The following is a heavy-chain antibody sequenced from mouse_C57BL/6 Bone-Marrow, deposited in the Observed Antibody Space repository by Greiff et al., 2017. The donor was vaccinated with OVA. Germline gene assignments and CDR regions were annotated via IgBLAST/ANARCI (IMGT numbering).Heavy chain of an antibody. CDR2: INPSNGGT. CDR3: ARGDYGSSHWYFDV. J-gene: IGHJ1*03. V-gene: IGHV1-53*01. CDR1: GYTFTSYW. Sequence: QVQLQQSGTELVKPGASVKLSCKASGYTFTSYWMHWVKQRPGQGLEWIGNINPSNGGTNYNEKFKSKATLTVDKSSSTAYMQLSSLTSEDSAVYYYARGDYGSSHWYFDVWGTGTTVTVSS. D-gene: IGHD1-1*01.